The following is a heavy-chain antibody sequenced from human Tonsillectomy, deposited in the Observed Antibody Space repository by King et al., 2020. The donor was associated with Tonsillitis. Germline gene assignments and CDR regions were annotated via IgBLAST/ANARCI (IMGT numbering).Heavy chain of an antibody. CDR3: AKDSSSSQYYLDD. J-gene: IGHJ4*02. Sequence: VQLVESGGGVVQPGRSLRLSCAASGFTFSSYGMHWVRQASGKGLEWVAVILYDGSNEYYADSVKGRFTISRYNSKNTLYVQMNSLRAEDTAVYYCAKDSSSSQYYLDDWGQGTLVTVSA. V-gene: IGHV3-30*18. D-gene: IGHD6-6*01. CDR2: ILYDGSNE. CDR1: GFTFSSYG.